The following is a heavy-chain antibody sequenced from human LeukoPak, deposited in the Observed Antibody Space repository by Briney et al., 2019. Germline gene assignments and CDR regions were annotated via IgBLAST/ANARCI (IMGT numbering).Heavy chain of an antibody. CDR3: ARDRPYYYGSGSYFDY. V-gene: IGHV4-30-2*01. J-gene: IGHJ4*02. Sequence: SQTLSLTCTVSGGSISSGEYHWSWIRQPPGKGLEWIGYIYHSGSTYYNPSLKSRVTLPVDRSKNQFSLELSSVTAADTAVYYCARDRPYYYGSGSYFDYWGQGTLVTVSS. CDR2: IYHSGST. CDR1: GGSISSGEYH. D-gene: IGHD3-10*01.